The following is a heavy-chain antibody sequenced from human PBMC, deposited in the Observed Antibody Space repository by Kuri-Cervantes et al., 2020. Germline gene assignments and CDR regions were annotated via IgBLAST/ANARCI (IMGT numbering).Heavy chain of an antibody. J-gene: IGHJ3*02. D-gene: IGHD1-26*01. Sequence: GGSLRLSCAASGFTFSSYGMHWVRQAPGKGLEWVAVISYDGSNKYYADSVKGRFTISRDNAKNSLYLQMNSLRAEDTAVYYCARVRYSGSFHPFDAFDIWGQGTMVTVSS. CDR2: ISYDGSNK. CDR1: GFTFSSYG. V-gene: IGHV3-30*03. CDR3: ARVRYSGSFHPFDAFDI.